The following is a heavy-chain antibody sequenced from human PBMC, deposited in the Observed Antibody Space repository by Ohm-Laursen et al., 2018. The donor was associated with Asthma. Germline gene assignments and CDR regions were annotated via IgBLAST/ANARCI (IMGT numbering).Heavy chain of an antibody. J-gene: IGHJ4*02. CDR3: ARGHGYNLY. CDR1: GYTFTGYY. D-gene: IGHD5-24*01. CDR2: IIPIFGTA. Sequence: SVKVSCKASGYTFTGYYMHWVRQAPGQGLEWMGGIIPIFGTANYAQKFQGRVTITADESTSTAYMELSSLRSEDTAVYYCARGHGYNLYWGQGTLVTVSS. V-gene: IGHV1-69*13.